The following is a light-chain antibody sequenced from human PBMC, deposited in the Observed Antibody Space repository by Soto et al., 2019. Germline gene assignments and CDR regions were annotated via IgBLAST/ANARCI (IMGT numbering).Light chain of an antibody. Sequence: EIVLTQSPGTLSLSPGERATLSCRASQSVSSSYLAWYQQKPGQAPRLLIYGSSTRATGVPARFSGSGSGADFTLTISNLQSEDFAVYYCQQYTNWPPITFGQGTRLEIK. CDR1: QSVSSSY. CDR3: QQYTNWPPIT. V-gene: IGKV3-15*01. CDR2: GSS. J-gene: IGKJ5*01.